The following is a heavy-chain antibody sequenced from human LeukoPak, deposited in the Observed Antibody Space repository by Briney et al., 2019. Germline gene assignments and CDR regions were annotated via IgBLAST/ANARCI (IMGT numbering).Heavy chain of an antibody. CDR2: INPDSGDT. CDR1: GYIFSDYY. CDR3: ARDGPRIAVDFDY. V-gene: IGHV1-2*02. D-gene: IGHD6-19*01. Sequence: ASVKVSCRASGYIFSDYYIYWVRQAPGQGLECMGWINPDSGDTKYAQKFQGRVTMTRDTSINTVYMELSRLTSDDTAVCYCARDGPRIAVDFDYWGQGTLVTVSA. J-gene: IGHJ4*02.